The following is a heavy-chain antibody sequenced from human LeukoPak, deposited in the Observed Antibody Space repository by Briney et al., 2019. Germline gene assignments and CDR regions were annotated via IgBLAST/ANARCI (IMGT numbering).Heavy chain of an antibody. CDR3: ARGMRQIDDAFDL. J-gene: IGHJ3*01. CDR2: ISGTSTYI. Sequence: GGSLRLSCAASGFTFSSYTMNWVRQAPGKGLEWASSISGTSTYIHDADSVKGRFTVFRDNANKSLYLQMNSLRAEDTAMYYCARGMRQIDDAFDLWGQGTMVTVSS. CDR1: GFTFSSYT. D-gene: IGHD6-25*01. V-gene: IGHV3-21*01.